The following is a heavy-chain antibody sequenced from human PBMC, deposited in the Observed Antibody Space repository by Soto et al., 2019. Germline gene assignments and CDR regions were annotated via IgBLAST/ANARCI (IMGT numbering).Heavy chain of an antibody. Sequence: QMQLVQSGPEVKKPGTSVKVSCKASGFTFTSSAVQWVRQARGQRLEWIGWIVVGSGNTNYAQKFQERVTITRDMSTSTAYRELSSLRSEDTAVYYCAAWGGHWQLSYYGMDVWGQGTTVTVSS. CDR1: GFTFTSSA. D-gene: IGHD6-6*01. J-gene: IGHJ6*02. CDR3: AAWGGHWQLSYYGMDV. CDR2: IVVGSGNT. V-gene: IGHV1-58*01.